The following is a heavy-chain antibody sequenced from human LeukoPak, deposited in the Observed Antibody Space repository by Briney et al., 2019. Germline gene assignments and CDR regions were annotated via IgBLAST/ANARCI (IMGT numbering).Heavy chain of an antibody. CDR2: VQSDGGGI. J-gene: IGHJ4*02. V-gene: IGHV3-30*02. Sequence: PGRSLRLSCAASGFTFSSYGMHWVRQAPGKGLEWVAFVQSDGGGIHYTESMKGRLTISRDDSKNTVYLQMESLRAEDTAVYYCARDPKYAYRALEYWGQGTLVTVSS. CDR1: GFTFSSYG. D-gene: IGHD3-16*01. CDR3: ARDPKYAYRALEY.